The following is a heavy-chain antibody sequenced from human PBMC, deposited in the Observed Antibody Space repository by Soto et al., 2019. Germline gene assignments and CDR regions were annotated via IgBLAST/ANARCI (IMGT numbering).Heavy chain of an antibody. V-gene: IGHV1-24*01. Sequence: ASVKVSCKVSGYTLTELSMHWVRQAPGKGLEWMGGFDPEDGETIYAQKFQGRVTMTEDTSTDTAYMELSSLRSEDTAVYYCATALGATVVVPAAPLGNWFDPWGQGTLVTVSS. CDR1: GYTLTELS. J-gene: IGHJ5*02. CDR2: FDPEDGET. CDR3: ATALGATVVVPAAPLGNWFDP. D-gene: IGHD2-2*01.